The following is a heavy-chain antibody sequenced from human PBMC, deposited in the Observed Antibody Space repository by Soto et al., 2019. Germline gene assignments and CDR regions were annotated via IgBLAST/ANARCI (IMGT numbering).Heavy chain of an antibody. CDR3: ARLSSAWQDNWFDP. D-gene: IGHD6-19*01. CDR1: GGSISPYY. V-gene: IGHV4-59*01. CDR2: IYYSGST. J-gene: IGHJ5*02. Sequence: QVQLQESGPGLVKPSETLSLTCTVSGGSISPYYWSWIRQPPGQRLEWIAYIYYSGSTSYNPSLTSRLTISVDTSKNQFSVRLSSVTAADTAMYYCARLSSAWQDNWFDPWGQGTLVTVSS.